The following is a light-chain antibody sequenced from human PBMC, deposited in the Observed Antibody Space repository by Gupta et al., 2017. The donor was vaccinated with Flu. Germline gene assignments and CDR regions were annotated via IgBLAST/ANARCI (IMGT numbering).Light chain of an antibody. CDR2: STN. Sequence: QTVVTQDPSFSVSPGGTVTLTCGLSSGPVSTSYYPSWYQQTPGQAPRTLIYSTNTRSSGVPDRFSGSILGNKAALTITGAQADDESDYYCVLYMGSGISVFGGGTKLTVL. CDR3: VLYMGSGISV. V-gene: IGLV8-61*01. J-gene: IGLJ3*02. CDR1: SGPVSTSYY.